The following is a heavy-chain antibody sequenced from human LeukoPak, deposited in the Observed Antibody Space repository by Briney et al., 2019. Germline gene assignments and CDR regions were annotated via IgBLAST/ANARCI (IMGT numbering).Heavy chain of an antibody. V-gene: IGHV5-51*01. D-gene: IGHD6-6*01. CDR1: GYSFTSYW. Sequence: GESLKISCKGSGYSFTSYWIGWVRQTPGKGLGWMGIIYPGDSDTRYSPSFQGQVTISADKSISTAYLQWSSLKASDTAMYHCARQGDSSSLDWFDPWGQRTLVTVSS. CDR2: IYPGDSDT. J-gene: IGHJ5*02. CDR3: ARQGDSSSLDWFDP.